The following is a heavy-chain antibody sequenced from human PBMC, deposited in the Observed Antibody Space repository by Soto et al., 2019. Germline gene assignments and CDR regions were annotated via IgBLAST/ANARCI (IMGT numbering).Heavy chain of an antibody. Sequence: PSETLSLTCTVSGGSISSYYWSWIRQPPGKGLEWIGYIYYSGSTNYNPSLKSRVTISVDTSKNQFSLKLSSVTAADTAVYYCARQRVDDRYGDDAFDIWGQGTMVTVSS. CDR1: GGSISSYY. CDR3: ARQRVDDRYGDDAFDI. D-gene: IGHD4-17*01. CDR2: IYYSGST. J-gene: IGHJ3*02. V-gene: IGHV4-59*08.